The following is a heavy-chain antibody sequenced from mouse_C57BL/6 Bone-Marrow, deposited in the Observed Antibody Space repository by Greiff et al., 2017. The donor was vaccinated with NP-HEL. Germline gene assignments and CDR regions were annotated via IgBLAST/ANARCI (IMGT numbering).Heavy chain of an antibody. V-gene: IGHV5-17*01. D-gene: IGHD2-2*01. Sequence: EVKLMESGGGLVKPGGSLKLSCAASGFTFSDYGMHWVRQAPEKGLEWVAYISSGSSTIYYADTVKGRFTISRDNAKNTLFLQMTSLRSEDTAMYYCAFYYGYDVYYFDYWGQGTTLTVSS. J-gene: IGHJ2*01. CDR1: GFTFSDYG. CDR3: AFYYGYDVYYFDY. CDR2: ISSGSSTI.